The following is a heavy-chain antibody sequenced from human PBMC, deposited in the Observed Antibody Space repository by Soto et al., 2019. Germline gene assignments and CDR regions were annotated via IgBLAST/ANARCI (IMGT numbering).Heavy chain of an antibody. J-gene: IGHJ3*01. CDR3: ARRHDALTGPDAFDV. CDR2: IYYSGST. CDR1: GDSISSDGYY. Sequence: QVQLQESGPGLVKASQTLSLTCTVSGDSISSDGYYLTWIRQHPGKGLEWIGDIYYSGSTSYNPSLESRVTMSVHTSDNQLSLKLLSVTAADTAVCYCARRHDALTGPDAFDVWGQGTKVTVSS. V-gene: IGHV4-31*03. D-gene: IGHD3-9*01.